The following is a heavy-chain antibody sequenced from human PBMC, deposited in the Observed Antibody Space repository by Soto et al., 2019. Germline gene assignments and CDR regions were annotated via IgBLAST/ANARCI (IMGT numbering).Heavy chain of an antibody. D-gene: IGHD3-16*01. J-gene: IGHJ6*02. V-gene: IGHV1-69*01. CDR2: VIPLFDTA. CDR3: ATGGHNDGYNFYHGMDV. CDR1: GGIFTNNA. Sequence: QVQVVQSGAEVKKPGSSVKVSCKVSGGIFTNNAISWVRQAPGQGLEWLGGVIPLFDTAYYAQIFRGRLRIPSDGATTTAYMELSGLTSADTSVYFCATGGHNDGYNFYHGMDVWGQVTTVTVS.